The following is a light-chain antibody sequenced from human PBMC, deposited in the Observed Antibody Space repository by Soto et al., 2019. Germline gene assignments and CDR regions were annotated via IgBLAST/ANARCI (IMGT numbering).Light chain of an antibody. CDR3: QQYNSYPLT. CDR2: DAS. V-gene: IGKV1-5*01. CDR1: QSLNSL. J-gene: IGKJ4*01. Sequence: DIQMTQSPSTLSASVGDRVTITCRASQSLNSLLAWYQQKPGRAPKLLIYDASTLESGVPSRFSGSGSGTEFTLTISSLQTDDFATYYCQQYNSYPLTFGGGTKVDI.